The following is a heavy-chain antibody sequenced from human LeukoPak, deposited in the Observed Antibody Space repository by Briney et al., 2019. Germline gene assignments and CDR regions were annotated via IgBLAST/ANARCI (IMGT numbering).Heavy chain of an antibody. CDR2: ISHDGSNR. V-gene: IGHV3-30*03. J-gene: IGHJ3*02. Sequence: GGSLRLSCAASGFTFSSYVMHWVRQAPGKGLEWVAVISHDGSNRYYADSVKGRFTISRDNSKNTLYLQVNSLRADDTAVYYCARGPSARFFGVAKGAFDIWGQGTMVTVSS. D-gene: IGHD3-3*01. CDR1: GFTFSSYV. CDR3: ARGPSARFFGVAKGAFDI.